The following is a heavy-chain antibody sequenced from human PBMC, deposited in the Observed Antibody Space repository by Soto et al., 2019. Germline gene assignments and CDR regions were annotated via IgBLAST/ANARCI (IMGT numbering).Heavy chain of an antibody. CDR2: IIPIFGTA. V-gene: IGHV1-69*13. CDR3: ARGHGPYSSSQQHLDY. CDR1: GGTFSSYA. D-gene: IGHD6-13*01. Sequence: GASVKVSFKASGGTFSSYAISWVRQAPGQGLEWMGGIIPIFGTANYAQKFQGRVTITADESTSTAYMELSSLRSEDTAVYYCARGHGPYSSSQQHLDYWGQGTLVTVSS. J-gene: IGHJ4*02.